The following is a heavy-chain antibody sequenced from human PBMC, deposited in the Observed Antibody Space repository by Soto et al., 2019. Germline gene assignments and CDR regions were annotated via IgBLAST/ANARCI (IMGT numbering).Heavy chain of an antibody. CDR1: GGSISSEGYY. D-gene: IGHD2-2*02. CDR3: ARGVPYNWYLNL. CDR2: IYHSGGT. J-gene: IGHJ2*01. Sequence: QVQLQESGPGLVKPSQTLSLTCTVSGGSISSEGYYWSWIRQHPGKGLEWIGYIYHSGGTYYNPSLKSRVTLSVHTSQNQFSLKLTSVTAADTAVYYCARGVPYNWYLNLWGRGTLVTVSS. V-gene: IGHV4-31*03.